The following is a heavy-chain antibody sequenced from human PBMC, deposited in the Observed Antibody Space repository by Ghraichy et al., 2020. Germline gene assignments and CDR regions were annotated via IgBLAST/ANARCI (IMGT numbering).Heavy chain of an antibody. V-gene: IGHV1-69*13. D-gene: IGHD5-18*01. J-gene: IGHJ6*02. CDR3: ARDPSYSYGRPNYYYYGMDV. CDR2: IIPIFGTA. CDR1: GGTFSSYA. Sequence: SVKVSCKASGGTFSSYAISWVRQAPGQGLEWMGGIIPIFGTANYAQKFQGRVTITADESTSTAYMELSSLRSEDTAVYYCARDPSYSYGRPNYYYYGMDVWGQGTTVTVSS.